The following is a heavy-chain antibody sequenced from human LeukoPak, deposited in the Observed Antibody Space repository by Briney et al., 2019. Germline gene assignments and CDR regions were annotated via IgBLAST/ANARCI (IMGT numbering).Heavy chain of an antibody. J-gene: IGHJ3*02. CDR2: IYSSGNT. CDR1: GGSISTYY. Sequence: SQTLSLTCTVSGGSISTYYWSWIRQPAGKGLEWIGRIYSSGNTNYNSSLKSRVSMSVDTSKNQFSLKLSSVTAADTAVYYCARDLIFRPWLVFDAFDIWGQGTKATVSS. V-gene: IGHV4-4*07. D-gene: IGHD6-19*01. CDR3: ARDLIFRPWLVFDAFDI.